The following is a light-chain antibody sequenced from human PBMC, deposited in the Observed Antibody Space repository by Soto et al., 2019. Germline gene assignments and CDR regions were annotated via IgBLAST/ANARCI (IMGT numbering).Light chain of an antibody. CDR2: EVN. Sequence: QSALTQPASVSGSPGQSITISCTGASSDVGGYNYVSWYQQHPGSAPKLLIYEVNDRPSGVSNRFSGSKSGNTASLTLSGLRAEDGADYYCRSYTPPSTLVVSGDGTNLPVL. CDR1: SSDVGGYNY. J-gene: IGLJ3*02. CDR3: RSYTPPSTLVV. V-gene: IGLV2-14*01.